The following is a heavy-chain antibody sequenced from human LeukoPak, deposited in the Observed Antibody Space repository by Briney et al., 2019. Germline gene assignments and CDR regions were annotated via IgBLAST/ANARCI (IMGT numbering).Heavy chain of an antibody. V-gene: IGHV1-2*02. D-gene: IGHD1-7*01. CDR3: ASGDAVKYNRNLYSDY. Sequence: ASVTVSCKSSVYTFTVYYMHCVRQAPGHRLEWMGWINPNSGGTNYAKKFQSRVTMTRDTSISTAYKELIRLRSDDKAVYYCASGDAVKYNRNLYSDYWGQGTLVTVSS. CDR2: INPNSGGT. CDR1: VYTFTVYY. J-gene: IGHJ4*02.